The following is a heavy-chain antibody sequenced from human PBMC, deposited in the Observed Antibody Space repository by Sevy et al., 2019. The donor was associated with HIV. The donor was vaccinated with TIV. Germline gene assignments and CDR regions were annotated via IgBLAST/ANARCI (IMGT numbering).Heavy chain of an antibody. J-gene: IGHJ4*02. D-gene: IGHD4-17*01. V-gene: IGHV3-23*01. CDR3: RATATVTTFHDY. Sequence: GGSLRLSCAASGFIFNSYVMSWVRHAPGKGLEWVSGISGSGGSTYYADSVKGRFTISRDNFKNTLFLEMNSLRAEDTALYYCRATATVTTFHDYWGQGTLVTVSS. CDR2: ISGSGGST. CDR1: GFIFNSYV.